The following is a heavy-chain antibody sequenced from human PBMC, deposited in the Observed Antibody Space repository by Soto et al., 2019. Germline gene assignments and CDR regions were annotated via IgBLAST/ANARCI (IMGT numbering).Heavy chain of an antibody. J-gene: IGHJ6*02. CDR2: MNPNSGNT. CDR3: SRRLKLGADYYGMDA. V-gene: IGHV1-8*01. D-gene: IGHD3-16*01. CDR1: GYTFTSYE. Sequence: ASVKVSCRASGYTFTSYEINWVRQATGQGLEWMGWMNPNSGNTGYAQKFQGRVTMTRNTSISTAYMQLNSVTPEDTAVYYCSRRLKLGADYYGMDAWGQGTTVTVSS.